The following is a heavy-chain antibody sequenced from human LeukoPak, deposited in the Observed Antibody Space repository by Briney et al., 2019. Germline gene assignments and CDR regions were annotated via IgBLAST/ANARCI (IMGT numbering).Heavy chain of an antibody. CDR2: IYYSGST. Sequence: SETLSLTCTVSGGSISSYYWSWIRQPPGKGLEWIGYIYYSGSTNYNPSLKSRVTMSVDTSKNQFSLKLSSVTAADTAVYYCAKKDYYYMDVWGKGTTVTVSS. J-gene: IGHJ6*03. CDR1: GGSISSYY. V-gene: IGHV4-59*12. CDR3: AKKDYYYMDV.